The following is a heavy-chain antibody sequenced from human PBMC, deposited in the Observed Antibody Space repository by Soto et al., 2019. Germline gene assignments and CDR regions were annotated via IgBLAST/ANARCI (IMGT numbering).Heavy chain of an antibody. V-gene: IGHV4-59*08. Sequence: QVQLQESGPGLVKPSETLSLTCTVSGGSISPYYWSWIRQPPGKGLEWIGYIYSFGRTNYNASLESRVSMSVDTSKNQVSLKLTSVTAADTAVYFCARHRSTVSLLDYWGLGTLVTVSS. CDR2: IYSFGRT. D-gene: IGHD2-2*01. CDR1: GGSISPYY. CDR3: ARHRSTVSLLDY. J-gene: IGHJ4*02.